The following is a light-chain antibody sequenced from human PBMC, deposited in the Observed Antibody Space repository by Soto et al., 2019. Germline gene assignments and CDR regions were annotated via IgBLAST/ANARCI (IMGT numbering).Light chain of an antibody. CDR2: DAS. CDR1: QSVINY. V-gene: IGKV3-11*01. J-gene: IGKJ4*01. CDR3: QQRSNWSS. Sequence: EIVLTQSPATLSLSPGESATLSCRARQSVINYLAWYQQKPGQAPRLLIYDASNRATGIPARFSGSGSGTDFTLTISSLEPEDSAVYYCQQRSNWSSFGGGTKVEIK.